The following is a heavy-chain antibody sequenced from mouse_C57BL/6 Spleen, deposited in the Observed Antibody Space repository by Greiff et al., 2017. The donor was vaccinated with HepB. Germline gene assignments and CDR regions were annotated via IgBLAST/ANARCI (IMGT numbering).Heavy chain of an antibody. J-gene: IGHJ4*01. D-gene: IGHD3-3*01. V-gene: IGHV5-6*01. CDR2: ISSGGSYT. CDR3: ARGAGYYYAMDY. CDR1: GFTFSSYG. Sequence: EVQLVESGGDLVKPGASLKLSCAASGFTFSSYGMSWVRQTPDKRLEWVATISSGGSYTYYPDSVKGRFTISRDNAKNTLYLQMSSLKSEDTAMYYCARGAGYYYAMDYWGQGTSVTVSS.